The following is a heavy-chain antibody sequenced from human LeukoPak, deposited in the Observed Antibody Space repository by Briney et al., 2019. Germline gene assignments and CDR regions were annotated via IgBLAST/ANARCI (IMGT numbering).Heavy chain of an antibody. D-gene: IGHD5-12*01. V-gene: IGHV3-64*04. CDR1: GFTFSDYP. Sequence: GGSLRLSCSASGFTFSDYPMHWVRQTPGKGLEYVSAISKNGDDTYYADSVKGRFTISRDNAENSLYLQMNSLRDEDTAVYYCARDVRWLRFVFDHWGQGIPVTVSS. J-gene: IGHJ4*02. CDR3: ARDVRWLRFVFDH. CDR2: ISKNGDDT.